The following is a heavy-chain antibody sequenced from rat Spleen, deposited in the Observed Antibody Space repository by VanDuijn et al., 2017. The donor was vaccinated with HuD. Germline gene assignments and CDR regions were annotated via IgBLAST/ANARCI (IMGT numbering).Heavy chain of an antibody. CDR1: GFTFSNYD. CDR2: ISPSGGRT. CDR3: TTGPRILRLDWFAY. J-gene: IGHJ3*01. V-gene: IGHV5-27*01. D-gene: IGHD1-6*01. Sequence: EVQLVESGGGLVQPGRSLKLSCAASGFTFSNYDMAWVRQAPTKGLEWVASISPSGGRTYYRDSVKGRFTISRDNAKSTLYLQMDSLRSEDTATYYCTTGPRILRLDWFAYWGQGTLVTVSS.